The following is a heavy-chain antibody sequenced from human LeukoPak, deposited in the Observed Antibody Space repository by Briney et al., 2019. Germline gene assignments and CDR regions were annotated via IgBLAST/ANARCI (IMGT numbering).Heavy chain of an antibody. CDR2: IYTSGST. CDR1: GGSISSGSYY. Sequence: PSQTLSLTCTVSGGSISSGSYYWSWIRQPAGKGLEWIGRIYTSGSTNYNPSLKSRVTISVDTSKNQFSLKLSSVTAADTAVYYCARDTLIGGPGLYNWFDPWGQGTLVTVSS. J-gene: IGHJ5*02. V-gene: IGHV4-61*02. CDR3: ARDTLIGGPGLYNWFDP. D-gene: IGHD3-10*01.